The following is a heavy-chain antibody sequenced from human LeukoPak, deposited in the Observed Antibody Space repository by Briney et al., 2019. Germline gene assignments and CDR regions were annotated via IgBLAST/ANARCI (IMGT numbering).Heavy chain of an antibody. CDR1: GGSISSSSYY. J-gene: IGHJ4*02. Sequence: SETLSLTCTVSGGSISSSSYYWGWVRQPPGKGLEWIGSIYYSGSTYYNPSLKSRVTISVDTSKNQFSLKLSSVTAADTAVYYCARQDTAMVFDYWGQGTLVTVSS. V-gene: IGHV4-39*01. D-gene: IGHD5-18*01. CDR3: ARQDTAMVFDY. CDR2: IYYSGST.